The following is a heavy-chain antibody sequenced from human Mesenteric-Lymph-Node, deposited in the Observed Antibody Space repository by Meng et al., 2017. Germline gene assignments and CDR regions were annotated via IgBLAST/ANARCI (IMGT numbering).Heavy chain of an antibody. CDR3: LRGSGGSV. CDR1: GGSVSSGGYY. Sequence: QVQRQEAGPGLVKPSQPLSLTCTVSGGSVSSGGYYWTWIRQHPGKGLEWFGHIYYSGSTFYNPSLKRRVIISIDTSKNQFSLNLRSVTAADTAVYHCLRGSGGSVWGQGTLVTVSS. D-gene: IGHD3-10*01. CDR2: IYYSGST. V-gene: IGHV4-31*03. J-gene: IGHJ1*01.